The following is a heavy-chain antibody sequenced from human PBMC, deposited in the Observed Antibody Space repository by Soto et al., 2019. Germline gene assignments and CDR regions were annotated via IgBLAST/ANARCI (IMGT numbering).Heavy chain of an antibody. V-gene: IGHV3-33*01. CDR3: ARPLVAPVAGPYYYGMDV. Sequence: PGGSLRLSCAASGFTFNTYGFNWVRQAPGKGLEWVAVIWYDGNTKYYADSVKGRFTISRDNLKNTLYLQMNSLTAEDTAVYYCARPLVAPVAGPYYYGMDVWGQGTTGTVSS. J-gene: IGHJ6*02. CDR1: GFTFNTYG. CDR2: IWYDGNTK. D-gene: IGHD6-19*01.